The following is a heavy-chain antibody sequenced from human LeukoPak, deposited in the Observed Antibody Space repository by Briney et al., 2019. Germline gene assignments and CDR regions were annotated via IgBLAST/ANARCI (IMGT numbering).Heavy chain of an antibody. Sequence: SETLSLTCTVSGGSISSGGYYWSWIRQPPGKGLEWIGYIYHSGSTYYNPSLKSRVTISVDRSKNQFSLKLSSVTAADTAVYYCAGGGSLGAFTFDYWGQGTLVTVSS. V-gene: IGHV4-30-2*01. CDR3: AGGGSLGAFTFDY. J-gene: IGHJ4*02. CDR1: GGSISSGGYY. CDR2: IYHSGST. D-gene: IGHD1-26*01.